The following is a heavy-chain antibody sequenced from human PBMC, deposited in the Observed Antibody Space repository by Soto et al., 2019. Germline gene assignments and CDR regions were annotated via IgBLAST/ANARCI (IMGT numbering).Heavy chain of an antibody. V-gene: IGHV4-61*01. CDR3: ARDPGIAARREPYYYYGMDV. CDR1: GGSVSSGSYY. Sequence: PSETLSLTCTVSGGSVSSGSYYWSWIRQPPGKGLEWIGYIYYSGSTNYNPSLKSRVTISVDTSKNQFSLKLSSVTAADTAVYYCARDPGIAARREPYYYYGMDVWGQGTTVTAP. J-gene: IGHJ6*02. D-gene: IGHD6-6*01. CDR2: IYYSGST.